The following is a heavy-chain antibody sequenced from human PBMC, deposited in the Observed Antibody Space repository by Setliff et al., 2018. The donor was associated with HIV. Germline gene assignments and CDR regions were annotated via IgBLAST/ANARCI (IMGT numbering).Heavy chain of an antibody. D-gene: IGHD5-12*01. CDR3: AIDVIGGWLRPMPDY. Sequence: RASVKVSCKASGGTFSGYTISWVRQAPGQGLEWMGGIIPIFGTTNYAQRFQGRVSITADASTSTAYMELSSLRSEDTAVYYCAIDVIGGWLRPMPDYWGPGTLVTVSS. J-gene: IGHJ4*02. CDR2: IIPIFGTT. V-gene: IGHV1-69*13. CDR1: GGTFSGYT.